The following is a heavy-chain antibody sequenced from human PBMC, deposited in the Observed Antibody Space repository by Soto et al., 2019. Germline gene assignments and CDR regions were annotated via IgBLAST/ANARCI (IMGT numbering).Heavy chain of an antibody. CDR2: MNPGSGKT. D-gene: IGHD6-13*01. CDR1: GYTFINFD. Sequence: GSVKVSCQASGYTFINFDISWVRQAAGQGLEWLGWMNPGSGKTGYASKFQGRVAMTRDASTGTSHLELSSLTSDDTAVYYCARMASAGTLNWFDHWGQGTLVTVSS. J-gene: IGHJ5*02. V-gene: IGHV1-8*02. CDR3: ARMASAGTLNWFDH.